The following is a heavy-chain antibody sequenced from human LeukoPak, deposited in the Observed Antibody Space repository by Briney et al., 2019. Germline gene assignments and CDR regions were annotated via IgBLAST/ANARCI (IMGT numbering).Heavy chain of an antibody. CDR3: VRGPFCSASPYHFDL. V-gene: IGHV3-21*01. CDR1: GFTFSNFS. J-gene: IGHJ5*02. D-gene: IGHD3-10*02. Sequence: GGSLRLSCAASGFTFSNFSMHWVGQSAGKGVEWGASISYNSNYIYTANSIRGRFTIYRENAKNSLFLQMTSLRPEDTAVFYCVRGPFCSASPYHFDLWGQGALVTVSS. CDR2: ISYNSNYI.